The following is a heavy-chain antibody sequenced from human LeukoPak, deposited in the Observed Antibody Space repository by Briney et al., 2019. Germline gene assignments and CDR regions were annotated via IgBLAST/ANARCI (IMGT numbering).Heavy chain of an antibody. V-gene: IGHV3-30*02. Sequence: GGSLRISCAASGFSFRSYGMHWVRQAQGQGLEWVAFIRNDGSDKYYADSVRGRFTISRDNSKNSLHVQMNSLRVEDTGVYYCAKDLEAGTSGYSLDYWGQGTLVSVSS. J-gene: IGHJ4*02. CDR2: IRNDGSDK. D-gene: IGHD3-22*01. CDR3: AKDLEAGTSGYSLDY. CDR1: GFSFRSYG.